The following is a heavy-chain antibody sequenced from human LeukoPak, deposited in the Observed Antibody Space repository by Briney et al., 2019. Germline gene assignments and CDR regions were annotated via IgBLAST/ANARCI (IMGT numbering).Heavy chain of an antibody. J-gene: IGHJ6*02. V-gene: IGHV3-30*18. Sequence: PGGSLRLSSAASGFTFSSYGIHWVRQAPGKGLEWVAVISYDGSNKYYADSVKGRFTISRDNSKNTLYLQMNSLRAEDTAVYYRAKDGYNLSDYYYYGMDVWGQGTTVTVSS. CDR3: AKDGYNLSDYYYYGMDV. D-gene: IGHD5-24*01. CDR1: GFTFSSYG. CDR2: ISYDGSNK.